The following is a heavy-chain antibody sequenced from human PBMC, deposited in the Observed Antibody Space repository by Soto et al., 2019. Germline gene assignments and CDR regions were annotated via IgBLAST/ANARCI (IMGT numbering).Heavy chain of an antibody. CDR2: ISSSSSYI. V-gene: IGHV3-21*01. CDR3: ARAYSYDYGDWGRAFDI. D-gene: IGHD4-17*01. Sequence: GGSLRLSCAASGFTFSSYSMNWVRQAPGKGLEWVSSISSSSSYIYYADSVKGRFTISRDNAKNSLYLQMNSLRAEDTAVYYCARAYSYDYGDWGRAFDIWGQGTMVTVSS. CDR1: GFTFSSYS. J-gene: IGHJ3*02.